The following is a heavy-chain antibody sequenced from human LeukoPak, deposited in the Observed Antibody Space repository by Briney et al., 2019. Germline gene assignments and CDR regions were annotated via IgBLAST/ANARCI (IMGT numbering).Heavy chain of an antibody. CDR3: ARRVATKSPYYYGMDV. V-gene: IGHV4-39*01. CDR2: LYDSGST. D-gene: IGHD5-12*01. CDR1: GGSISSSSYY. Sequence: SETLSLTCTVSGGSISSSSYYWDWIRQPPGKGLEWIGNLYDSGSTHYNPSLRSRVTISADTSKNQFSLKLSSVTVADTAVYYCARRVATKSPYYYGMDVWGQGTSVTVSS. J-gene: IGHJ6*02.